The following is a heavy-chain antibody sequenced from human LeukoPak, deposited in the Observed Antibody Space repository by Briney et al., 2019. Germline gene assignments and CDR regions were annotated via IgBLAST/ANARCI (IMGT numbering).Heavy chain of an antibody. CDR2: IYYSGST. J-gene: IGHJ3*02. D-gene: IGHD3-22*01. CDR1: GGSISSGGYY. V-gene: IGHV4-31*03. Sequence: KTSETLSLTCTVSGGSISSGGYYWSWLRQHPGKGLEWIGYIYYSGSTYYNPSLKSRVTISVDTSKNQFSLKLSSVTAADTAVYYCAREITPYYYDSGDPQYAFDIWGQGTMVTVSS. CDR3: AREITPYYYDSGDPQYAFDI.